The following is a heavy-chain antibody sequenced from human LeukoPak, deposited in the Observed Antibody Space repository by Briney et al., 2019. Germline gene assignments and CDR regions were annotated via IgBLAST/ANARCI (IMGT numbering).Heavy chain of an antibody. V-gene: IGHV4-4*07. CDR2: IYTSGTP. Sequence: IPPIYTSGTPNYHPSLKIRVTMSVHTSKNQFSLKLSSVTAADTAVYYCARDIAVASYFDYWGQGTLVTVSS. D-gene: IGHD6-19*01. J-gene: IGHJ4*02. CDR3: ARDIAVASYFDY.